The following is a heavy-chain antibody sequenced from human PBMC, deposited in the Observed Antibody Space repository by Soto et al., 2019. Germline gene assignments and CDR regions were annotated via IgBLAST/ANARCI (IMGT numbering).Heavy chain of an antibody. J-gene: IGHJ4*02. CDR2: ISGSGATT. Sequence: VQLLESGGGLVEPGGSLRLSCAASGFTFSASDMSWVRQAPGKGLEWVSSISGSGATTYSADSVKGRFTISRDNSKNTLYLQMNSLRAEDTAVYYCAKLVPNWGQGTLVTVSS. CDR3: AKLVPN. V-gene: IGHV3-23*01. D-gene: IGHD6-6*01. CDR1: GFTFSASD.